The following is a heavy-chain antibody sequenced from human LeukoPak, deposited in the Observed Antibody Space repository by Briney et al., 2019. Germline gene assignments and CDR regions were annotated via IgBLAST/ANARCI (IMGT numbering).Heavy chain of an antibody. Sequence: PGGSLRLSCAASGFSFSSYNMNWVRQTPGKGLEWVSSITSSSTYTFYADSVKGRFTISRDNARNSLYLQMNSLRAEDTALYYCVKRSAAGTVGYFDYWGQGTLVTVSS. D-gene: IGHD6-13*01. J-gene: IGHJ4*02. V-gene: IGHV3-21*04. CDR3: VKRSAAGTVGYFDY. CDR2: ITSSSTYT. CDR1: GFSFSSYN.